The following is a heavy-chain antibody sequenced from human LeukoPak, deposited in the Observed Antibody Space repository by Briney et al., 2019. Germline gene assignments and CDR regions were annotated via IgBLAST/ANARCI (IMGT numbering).Heavy chain of an antibody. Sequence: SETLSLTCAVYGGSFSGYYWNWIRQPPGKGLEWIGEINHSGSTNYNPSLKSRVTISVDTSKNQFSLKLSSVTAADTAVYYCARFCNYYDSSGYYYGFDPWGQGTLVTVSS. V-gene: IGHV4-34*01. CDR3: ARFCNYYDSSGYYYGFDP. CDR2: INHSGST. J-gene: IGHJ5*02. D-gene: IGHD3-22*01. CDR1: GGSFSGYY.